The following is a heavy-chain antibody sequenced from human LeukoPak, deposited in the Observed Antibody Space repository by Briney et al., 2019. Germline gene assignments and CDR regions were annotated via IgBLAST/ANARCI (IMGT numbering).Heavy chain of an antibody. CDR1: GYTFTGYY. Sequence: HRASVKVSCKASGYTFTGYYMHWVRQAPGQGLEWMGWINPNSGGTNYAQKFQGRVTMTRDTSISTAYMELSRLRSDDTAVYYCARDKRTGYSSGWYGVGFWFDPWGQGTLVTVSS. J-gene: IGHJ5*02. V-gene: IGHV1-2*02. D-gene: IGHD6-19*01. CDR2: INPNSGGT. CDR3: ARDKRTGYSSGWYGVGFWFDP.